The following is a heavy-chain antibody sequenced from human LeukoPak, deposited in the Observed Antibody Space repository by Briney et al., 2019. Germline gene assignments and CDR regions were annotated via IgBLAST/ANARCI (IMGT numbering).Heavy chain of an antibody. CDR3: ARIYVDTAMVRWSDP. CDR1: GGSISSSNW. V-gene: IGHV4-4*02. CDR2: IYHSGST. J-gene: IGHJ5*02. Sequence: SETLSLTCAVSGGSISSSNWWSWVRQPPGKGLEWIGEIYHSGSTNYNPSLKSRVTISVDKSKNQFSLKLSSVTAADTAVYYCARIYVDTAMVRWSDPWGQGTLVTVSS. D-gene: IGHD5-18*01.